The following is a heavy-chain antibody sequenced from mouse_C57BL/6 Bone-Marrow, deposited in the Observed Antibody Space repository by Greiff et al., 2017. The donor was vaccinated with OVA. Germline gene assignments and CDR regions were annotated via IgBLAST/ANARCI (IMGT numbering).Heavy chain of an antibody. Sequence: VQLQQSGAELVRPGASVKLSCKASGYTFTDYYINWVKQRPGQGLEWIARIYPGSGNTYYNEKFKGKATLTAEKSSSTAYMQLSSLTSEDSAVYFCARTYYSNPYAMDYWGQGTSVTVSS. V-gene: IGHV1-76*01. J-gene: IGHJ4*01. CDR1: GYTFTDYY. D-gene: IGHD2-5*01. CDR2: IYPGSGNT. CDR3: ARTYYSNPYAMDY.